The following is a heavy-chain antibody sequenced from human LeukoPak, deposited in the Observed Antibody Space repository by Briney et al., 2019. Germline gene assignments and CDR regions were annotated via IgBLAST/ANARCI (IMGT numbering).Heavy chain of an antibody. J-gene: IGHJ4*02. CDR1: GGSISSSSYY. V-gene: IGHV4-39*07. D-gene: IGHD1-14*01. CDR2: IYYSGST. Sequence: PSETLSLTCTVSGGSISSSSYYWGWIRQPPGKGLEWIGSIYYSGSTYYNPSLKSRVSISVDTSKNQFSLKLTSVTAADTAVYYCARAPEYGLYYFDYWGQGTLVTVSS. CDR3: ARAPEYGLYYFDY.